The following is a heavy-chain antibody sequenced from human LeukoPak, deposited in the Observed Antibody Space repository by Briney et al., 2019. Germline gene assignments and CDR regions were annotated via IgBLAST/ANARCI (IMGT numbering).Heavy chain of an antibody. J-gene: IGHJ4*02. Sequence: PGGSLRLSCAASGFTFSRNAMNWVRQAPGKGLEWVASISGNGLGTYYADSVKGRVNISRDNSRNTLYLQMNSLKIEDTAFYYCAKDANYLRSSGYLIPIDFWGQGTLVTVSS. CDR2: ISGNGLGT. CDR3: AKDANYLRSSGYLIPIDF. V-gene: IGHV3-23*01. D-gene: IGHD3-22*01. CDR1: GFTFSRNA.